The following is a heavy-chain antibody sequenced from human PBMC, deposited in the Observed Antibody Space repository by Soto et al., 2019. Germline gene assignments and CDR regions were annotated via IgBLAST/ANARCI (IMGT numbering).Heavy chain of an antibody. J-gene: IGHJ4*02. CDR3: ARIGEDCSSTSCYALNYFDY. Sequence: GASVKVSCKASGYTFTSYYMHWVRQAPGQGLEWMGIINPSGGSTSYAQKFQGRVTMTRDTSTSTVYMELSSLRSEDTAVYYCARIGEDCSSTSCYALNYFDYWGQGTLVTVSS. CDR1: GYTFTSYY. D-gene: IGHD2-2*01. CDR2: INPSGGST. V-gene: IGHV1-46*03.